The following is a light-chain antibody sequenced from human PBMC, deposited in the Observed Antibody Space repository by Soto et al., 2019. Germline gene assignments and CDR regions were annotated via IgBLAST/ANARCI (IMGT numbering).Light chain of an antibody. V-gene: IGKV3-20*01. CDR2: GAS. J-gene: IGKJ1*01. CDR3: QQYGSSPTT. CDR1: QSVSSSY. Sequence: EIVLTQSPGTLSLSPGEEATLSCRASQSVSSSYLAWYQQKPGQAPRLLIYGASSRATGIPDRFSGSGSGTDFTLTISRLEPEDFAVYYCQQYGSSPTTFGQGTKVDIK.